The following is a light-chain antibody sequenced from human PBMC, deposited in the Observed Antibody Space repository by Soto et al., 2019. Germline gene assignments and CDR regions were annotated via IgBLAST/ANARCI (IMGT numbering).Light chain of an antibody. J-gene: IGLJ1*01. CDR2: DVS. CDR1: SSDVGGYNY. Sequence: QSALTQPASVSGSPGQSITISCTGTSSDVGGYNYVSWYQQHPGKAPKLMIYDVSNRPSGVSNRFSGSKSGNTASLTISGLQAEDEADYYCSSYTSSSTLLYVFGTGTTVTVL. V-gene: IGLV2-14*01. CDR3: SSYTSSSTLLYV.